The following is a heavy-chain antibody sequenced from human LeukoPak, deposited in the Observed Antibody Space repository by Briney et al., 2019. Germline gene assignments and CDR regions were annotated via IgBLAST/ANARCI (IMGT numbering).Heavy chain of an antibody. D-gene: IGHD6-6*01. CDR3: ATSLESSSLLDY. CDR2: FDPEDGET. J-gene: IGHJ4*02. CDR1: GYTLTELS. Sequence: ASVKVSCKVSGYTLTELSMHWVRQAPGKGLEWMGGFDPEDGETIYAQKFQGRVTMTEDTSTDTAYMELSSLRSEDTAVYYCATSLESSSLLDYWGQGTLVTVSS. V-gene: IGHV1-24*01.